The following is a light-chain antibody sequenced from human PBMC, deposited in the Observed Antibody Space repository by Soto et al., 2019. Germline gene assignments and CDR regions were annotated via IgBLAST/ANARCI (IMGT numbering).Light chain of an antibody. CDR1: QFLSSY. CDR3: QQYDTWPSIT. V-gene: IGKV3D-15*01. J-gene: IGKJ5*01. CDR2: DST. Sequence: VLTHSPVTLSLSPLEIASLSFRASQFLSSYLAWYQQIPGQPPRLLIYDSTNRAAGIPARFSGSGSGTEYTLTISSLQSEDFAVYYCQQYDTWPSITFGQGTRLEIK.